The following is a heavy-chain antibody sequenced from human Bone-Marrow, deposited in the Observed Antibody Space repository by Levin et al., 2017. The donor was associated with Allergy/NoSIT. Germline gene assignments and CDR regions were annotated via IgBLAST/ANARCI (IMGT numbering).Heavy chain of an antibody. J-gene: IGHJ5*02. V-gene: IGHV4-59*01. CDR3: AGTIFGVVSWFDP. Sequence: SETLSLTCTVSGGSISSYYWSWIRQPPGKGLEWIGYIYYSGSTNYNPSLKSRVTISVDTSKNQFSLKLSSVTAADTAVYYCAGTIFGVVSWFDPWGQGTLVTVSS. CDR1: GGSISSYY. D-gene: IGHD3-3*01. CDR2: IYYSGST.